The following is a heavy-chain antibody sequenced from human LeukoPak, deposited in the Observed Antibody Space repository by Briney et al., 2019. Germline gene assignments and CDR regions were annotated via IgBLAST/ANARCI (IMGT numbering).Heavy chain of an antibody. V-gene: IGHV3-30*02. Sequence: GGSLRLSCAASGFTFSSYGVHWVRQAPGKGLEWVAFIRYDGSNKYYADSVKGRFTISRDNSKNTLYLQMNSLRAEDTAVYYCAKDRSTSCPLNYWGQGTLVTVSS. CDR3: AKDRSTSCPLNY. CDR1: GFTFSSYG. CDR2: IRYDGSNK. D-gene: IGHD2-2*01. J-gene: IGHJ4*02.